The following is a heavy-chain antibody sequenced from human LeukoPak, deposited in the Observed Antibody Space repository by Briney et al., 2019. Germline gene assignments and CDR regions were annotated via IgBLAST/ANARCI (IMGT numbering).Heavy chain of an antibody. CDR3: ARLRLGELSSYFDY. Sequence: SETLSLTCAVYGGSFSGYYWSWIRQPPGKGLEWIGEINHSGSTNYNPSLKSRVTISVDTSKNQFSLKLSSVTAADTAVYYCARLRLGELSSYFDYWGQGTLVTVS. J-gene: IGHJ4*02. CDR1: GGSFSGYY. CDR2: INHSGST. V-gene: IGHV4-34*01. D-gene: IGHD3-16*02.